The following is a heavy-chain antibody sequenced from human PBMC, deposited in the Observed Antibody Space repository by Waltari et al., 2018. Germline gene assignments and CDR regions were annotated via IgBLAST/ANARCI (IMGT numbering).Heavy chain of an antibody. J-gene: IGHJ6*02. D-gene: IGHD3-22*01. Sequence: QVQLQESGPGLVKPSETLSLTCTVSGGSISSYYWIWIRQPPGKGLGWMWYMYYSGSTNCNPSLKGGGTISGDTSKNQCSLRLSSVTAADTAVYYCARDHTDGYPYYYYGMDVCGQGTTVTVSS. CDR2: MYYSGST. V-gene: IGHV4-59*01. CDR1: GGSISSYY. CDR3: ARDHTDGYPYYYYGMDV.